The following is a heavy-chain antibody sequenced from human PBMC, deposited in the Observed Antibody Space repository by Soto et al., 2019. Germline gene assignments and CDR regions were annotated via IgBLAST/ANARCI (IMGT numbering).Heavy chain of an antibody. J-gene: IGHJ6*02. V-gene: IGHV4-59*01. CDR1: GGSISSYY. Sequence: PSETLSLTCTVSGGSISSYYWSWIRQPPGKGLEWIGYIYYSGSTNYNPSLKSRVTISVDTSKNQFSLKLSSVTAADTAVYYCARVRSLGNYYYYGMDVWGQGTTVTVSS. CDR2: IYYSGST. CDR3: ARVRSLGNYYYYGMDV. D-gene: IGHD1-26*01.